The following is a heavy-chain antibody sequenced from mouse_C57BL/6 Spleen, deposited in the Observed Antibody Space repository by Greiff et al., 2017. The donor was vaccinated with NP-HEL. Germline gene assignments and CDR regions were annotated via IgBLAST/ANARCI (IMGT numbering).Heavy chain of an antibody. CDR2: INPNNGGT. Sequence: VQLQQSGTELVKPGASVKLSCKASGYTFTGYCMNWVKQRPGQGLEWIGIINPNNGGTNYNEKFKGKATLTVDKSSSTAYMTRSSLTSEDSAVYYWARSGGHGGFAYWGQGTLVTVSA. V-gene: IGHV1-53*01. J-gene: IGHJ3*01. CDR3: ARSGGHGGFAY. D-gene: IGHD1-1*02. CDR1: GYTFTGYC.